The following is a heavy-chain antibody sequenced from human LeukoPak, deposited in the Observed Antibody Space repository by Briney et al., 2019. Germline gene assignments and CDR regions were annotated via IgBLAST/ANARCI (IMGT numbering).Heavy chain of an antibody. CDR3: ARGGGYDKFDY. CDR1: GGSITSTYY. CDR2: IYSSETI. Sequence: TSETLSLTCTVSGGSITSTYYWGWIRQPPGKGLEWIGSIYSSETIYSNPSLQSRLTISVDTSKNQFSLKLNSVTAADTAIYYCARGGGYDKFDYWGQGTLVTVSS. D-gene: IGHD3-9*01. J-gene: IGHJ4*02. V-gene: IGHV4-39*07.